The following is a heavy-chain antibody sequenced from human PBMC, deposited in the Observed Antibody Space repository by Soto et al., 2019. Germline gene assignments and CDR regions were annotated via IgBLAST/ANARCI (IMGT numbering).Heavy chain of an antibody. J-gene: IGHJ4*02. D-gene: IGHD3-10*01. CDR3: VRGRYGSEIH. V-gene: IGHV3-48*01. Sequence: GGSLRLSCAASEFTFNTFDMYRVRQAPGKGLEWVSYISDSSSTIHYAASVKGRFTISTHSSQNTLFLQMNSLRTEDTATYYCVRGRYGSEIHWGQGTKVTVSS. CDR2: ISDSSSTI. CDR1: EFTFNTFD.